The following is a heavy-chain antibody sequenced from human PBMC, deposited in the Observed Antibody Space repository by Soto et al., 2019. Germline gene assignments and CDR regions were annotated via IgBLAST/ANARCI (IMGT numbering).Heavy chain of an antibody. CDR3: ARHGGGGYSRLDAY. Sequence: GESLKISCKGSGYSFTSYWISWVRQMPGKGVEWMGKIDPSDSYTSYSPSFQGHVTISVDKPITTAYLQWNSLKASDTAMYYWARHGGGGYSRLDAYWGQGTLVTVSS. J-gene: IGHJ4*02. D-gene: IGHD3-22*01. CDR1: GYSFTSYW. CDR2: IDPSDSYT. V-gene: IGHV5-10-1*01.